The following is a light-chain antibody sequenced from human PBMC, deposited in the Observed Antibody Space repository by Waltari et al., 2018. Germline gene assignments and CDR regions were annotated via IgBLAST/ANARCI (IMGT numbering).Light chain of an antibody. CDR1: QSVSSN. V-gene: IGKV3-15*01. J-gene: IGKJ1*01. Sequence: EVVMRQSPATLSVSPGDGATLPCRASQSVSSNLAWYQQKPGQAPRLLIYGASTRATGIPARFSGSGSGTDFALSISSLQPEDHAVYYCQQYGGSFGQGTKVEI. CDR3: QQYGGS. CDR2: GAS.